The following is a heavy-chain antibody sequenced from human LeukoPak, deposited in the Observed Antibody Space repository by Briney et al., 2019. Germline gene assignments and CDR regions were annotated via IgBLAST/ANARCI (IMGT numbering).Heavy chain of an antibody. D-gene: IGHD3-10*01. J-gene: IGHJ4*02. CDR3: ARNGRYYGSGSYYYFDY. CDR2: ISYSGST. V-gene: IGHV4-59*08. CDR1: GGSISSYY. Sequence: PSETLSLTCTVSGGSISSYYWSWIRQPPGKGLEWIAYISYSGSTNYNPSLKSRVTISVDTSKNQFSLKLSSVTAADTAVYYCARNGRYYGSGSYYYFDYWGQGTLVTVSS.